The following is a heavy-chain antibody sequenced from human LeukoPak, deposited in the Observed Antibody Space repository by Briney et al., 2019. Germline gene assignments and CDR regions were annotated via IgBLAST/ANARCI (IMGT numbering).Heavy chain of an antibody. CDR1: GFTFSSYA. CDR2: ISSNGGST. CDR3: ARASESSSWYIGY. J-gene: IGHJ4*02. V-gene: IGHV3-64*01. Sequence: GGSLRLSCAASGFTFSSYAMHWVRQPPGKGLEYVSAISSNGGSTYYANSVKGRFTISRDNSKNTLYLQMGSLRAEDMAVYYCARASESSSWYIGYWGQGTLVTVSS. D-gene: IGHD6-13*01.